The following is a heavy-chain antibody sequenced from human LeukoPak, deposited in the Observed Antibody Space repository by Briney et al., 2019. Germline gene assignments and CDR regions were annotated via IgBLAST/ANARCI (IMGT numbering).Heavy chain of an antibody. CDR2: INPNSGGT. D-gene: IGHD3-9*01. Sequence: ASVKVSCKASGYTFTGYYMHWVRQAPGQGLEWMGWINPNSGGTNYAQKFQGRVTMTRDTSISTAYMELSRLRSDDTAVYYCARANRGGLRYFDWLRRYTHFDYWGQGTLVTVSS. CDR3: ARANRGGLRYFDWLRRYTHFDY. J-gene: IGHJ4*02. CDR1: GYTFTGYY. V-gene: IGHV1-2*02.